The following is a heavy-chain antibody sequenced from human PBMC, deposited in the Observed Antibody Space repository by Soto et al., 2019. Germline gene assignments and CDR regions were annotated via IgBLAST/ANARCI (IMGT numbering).Heavy chain of an antibody. CDR3: XXXXXXXXXXXDFDY. Sequence: EVHLVESGGGLVKPGGSLRLSCAASGLPFSKAWMSWVRXXXXXXXXWVGRIRDQGITEYAAPVKDRFTISRDDSQNXXXXXXXXXXXXXXXXXXXXXXXXXXXXXXDFDYWGQGTLVTVSS. J-gene: IGHJ4*02. CDR2: IRDQGIT. V-gene: IGHV3-15*01. CDR1: GLPFSKAW.